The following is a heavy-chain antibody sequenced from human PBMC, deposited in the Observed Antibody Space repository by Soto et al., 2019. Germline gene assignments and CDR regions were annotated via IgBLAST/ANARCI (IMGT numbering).Heavy chain of an antibody. Sequence: SQTLALPCGISGDSVSSNSSACNFIRQSPSRGLEWLGRTYYRSKWYNDYAVSVKSRITINPDTSKNQFSLQLNSVTPEDTAVYYCAREAIAVAAYYFDYWGQGTLVTVSS. CDR3: AREAIAVAAYYFDY. V-gene: IGHV6-1*01. CDR1: GDSVSSNSSA. CDR2: TYYRSKWYN. D-gene: IGHD6-19*01. J-gene: IGHJ4*02.